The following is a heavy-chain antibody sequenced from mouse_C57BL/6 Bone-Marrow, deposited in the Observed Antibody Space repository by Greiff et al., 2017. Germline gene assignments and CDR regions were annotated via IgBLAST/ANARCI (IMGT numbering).Heavy chain of an antibody. J-gene: IGHJ3*01. CDR3: ARDTTVGAPAWLAY. CDR2: IYPSDSYT. D-gene: IGHD1-1*01. CDR1: GYTFTSYW. Sequence: VQLQQPGAELVMPGASVKLSCKASGYTFTSYWMHWVKQRPGQGLEWIGEIYPSDSYTNYNQKFKGKSTLTVDKSSSTAYMQLSSRTSEDAAVYYCARDTTVGAPAWLAYWGKGTLVTVSA. V-gene: IGHV1-69*01.